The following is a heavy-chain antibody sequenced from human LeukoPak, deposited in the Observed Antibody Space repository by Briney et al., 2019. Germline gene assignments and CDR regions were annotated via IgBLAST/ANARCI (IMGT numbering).Heavy chain of an antibody. D-gene: IGHD6-25*01. Sequence: GASVKVSCKASGYTFTNYYVHWVRQAPGQGLEWMGMINPTGESTTYAQMFQGRLTVTRDTSTSTVYMELRSLKSEDTSVYYCTSPAGSTPHYFDYWGQGSLLTVPS. J-gene: IGHJ4*02. CDR1: GYTFTNYY. CDR2: INPTGEST. CDR3: TSPAGSTPHYFDY. V-gene: IGHV1-46*01.